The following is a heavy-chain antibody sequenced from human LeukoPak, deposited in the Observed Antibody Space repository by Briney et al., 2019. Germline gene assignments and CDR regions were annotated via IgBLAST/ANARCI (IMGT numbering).Heavy chain of an antibody. V-gene: IGHV3-7*01. CDR1: GFTFSSYW. Sequence: GGSLRLSCAASGFTFSSYWMSWVRQAPGKGLEWVANIKQDGSEKYYVGSVKGRFTISRDNAKNSLYLQMNSLRAEDTAVYYCARDSGGSSLDYWGQGTLVTVSS. CDR2: IKQDGSEK. CDR3: ARDSGGSSLDY. D-gene: IGHD2-2*01. J-gene: IGHJ4*02.